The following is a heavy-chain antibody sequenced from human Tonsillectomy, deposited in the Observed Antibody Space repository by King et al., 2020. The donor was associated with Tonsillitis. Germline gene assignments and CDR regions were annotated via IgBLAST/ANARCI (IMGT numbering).Heavy chain of an antibody. V-gene: IGHV3-23*04. J-gene: IGHJ4*02. CDR2: ITGSGVTT. CDR1: GFTFSSYA. D-gene: IGHD4-23*01. CDR3: AKTAGGTGESFDY. Sequence: VQLVESGGGLVQPGGSLRLSCAASGFTFSSYAMSWVRQAPGKGLEWVSAITGSGVTTYYADSVKGRFTISRDSSKNTLYLQMNSLRAEDTAVYYCAKTAGGTGESFDYWGQGTLVTVSS.